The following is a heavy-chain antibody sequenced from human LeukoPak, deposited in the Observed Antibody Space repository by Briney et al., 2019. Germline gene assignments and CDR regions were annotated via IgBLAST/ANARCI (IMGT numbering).Heavy chain of an antibody. CDR3: ALIGDHAWFDP. V-gene: IGHV1-2*02. CDR2: INPNSGGT. Sequence: ASVKVSCKASGYTFTYRYLHWVRQAPGQGLEWMGWINPNSGGTNYAQEFQGRVTMTRDTSITTAYMELSTLRSDDTAVYYCALIGDHAWFDPWGQGTLVTVSS. J-gene: IGHJ5*02. D-gene: IGHD3-10*01. CDR1: GYTFTYRY.